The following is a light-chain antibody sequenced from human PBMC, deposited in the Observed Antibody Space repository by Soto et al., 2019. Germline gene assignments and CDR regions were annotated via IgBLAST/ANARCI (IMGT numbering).Light chain of an antibody. V-gene: IGKV1-39*01. CDR3: QQSYSTPLT. CDR1: QSISSY. Sequence: DIQLTQSPSSLSASGGERVTITCRASQSISSYLNWYQQKPGKAPKLLIYAASSLQSGVPSRFSGSGSGTDFTLTISSLQPEDFATYYCQQSYSTPLTFGGGTKV. J-gene: IGKJ4*01. CDR2: AAS.